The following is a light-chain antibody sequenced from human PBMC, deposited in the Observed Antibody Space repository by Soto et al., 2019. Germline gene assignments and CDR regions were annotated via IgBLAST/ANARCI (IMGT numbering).Light chain of an antibody. J-gene: IGKJ1*01. CDR1: QSIRRW. CDR3: QQYNSDSPAT. CDR2: DAS. V-gene: IGKV1-5*01. Sequence: DIQMTQSPSMLSASVGDRVTIACRASQSIRRWLAWYQQKPGKAPKLLIFDASTLESGVPSRFSGRGSETEFTLTISSLQPDDFATYYCQQYNSDSPATFGQGTKVDIK.